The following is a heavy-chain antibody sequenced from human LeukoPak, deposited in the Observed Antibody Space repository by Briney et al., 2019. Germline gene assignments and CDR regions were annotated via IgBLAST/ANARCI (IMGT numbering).Heavy chain of an antibody. CDR2: ITAKSGSA. V-gene: IGHV3-23*01. CDR1: GFSFSTYA. D-gene: IGHD3-3*01. J-gene: IGHJ4*02. Sequence: PGGSLRLSCAASGFSFSTYAMTWVRQAPGKGLEWVSSITAKSGSAYYADSVKGRFIVSRDNSKNTLYLQMDSLKSEDTAVYYCARVGITLFGVVILWGQGTLVTVSS. CDR3: ARVGITLFGVVIL.